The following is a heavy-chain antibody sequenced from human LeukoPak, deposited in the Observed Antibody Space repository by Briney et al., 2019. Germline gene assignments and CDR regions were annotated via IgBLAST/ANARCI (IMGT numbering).Heavy chain of an antibody. V-gene: IGHV3-30*04. Sequence: GGSLRLSCAASGFTFSSYAMHWVRQAPGKGLEWVAVISYDGSNKYYADSVKGRFTISRDNSKNTLYLQMNSLRAEDTAVYYCARGSDTVFGVARDGFDHWGQGTLVTVSS. D-gene: IGHD3-3*01. CDR2: ISYDGSNK. CDR3: ARGSDTVFGVARDGFDH. CDR1: GFTFSSYA. J-gene: IGHJ4*02.